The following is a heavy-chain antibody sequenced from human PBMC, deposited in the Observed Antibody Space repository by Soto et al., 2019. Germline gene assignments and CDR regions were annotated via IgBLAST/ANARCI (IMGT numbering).Heavy chain of an antibody. CDR2: IYYSGST. V-gene: IGHV4-39*01. Sequence: SETLSLTCTVSGGSISSSSYYWGWIRQPPGKGLEWIGSIYYSGSTYYNPSLKSRVTISVDTSKNQFSLKLSSVTAADTAVYYCARHMSYDSSGYYFYYFDYWGQGTLVTVSS. CDR1: GGSISSSSYY. CDR3: ARHMSYDSSGYYFYYFDY. D-gene: IGHD3-22*01. J-gene: IGHJ4*02.